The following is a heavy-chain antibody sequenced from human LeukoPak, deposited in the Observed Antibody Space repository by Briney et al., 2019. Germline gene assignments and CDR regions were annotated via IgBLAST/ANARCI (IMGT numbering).Heavy chain of an antibody. V-gene: IGHV3-64*01. J-gene: IGHJ6*03. CDR1: GFTFSSYA. CDR2: ISSNGGST. D-gene: IGHD5-12*01. Sequence: GGSLRLSCAAPGFTFSSYAMHWVRQAPGKGLEYVSAISSNGGSTYYANSVKGRFTISRDNSKNTLYLQMGSLRAEDMAVYYCARANGGYDFDYYYYYMDVWGKGTTVTVPS. CDR3: ARANGGYDFDYYYYYMDV.